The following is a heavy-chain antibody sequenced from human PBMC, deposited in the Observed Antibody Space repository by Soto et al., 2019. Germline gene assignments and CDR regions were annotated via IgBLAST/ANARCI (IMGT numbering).Heavy chain of an antibody. D-gene: IGHD3-10*01. J-gene: IGHJ4*02. CDR3: ASYGSGIRRFDY. CDR2: INAGNGNT. Sequence: QVQLVQSGAEVKKPGASVKVSCKASGYTFASDAMHRVRQAPGQRLEWMGWINAGNGNTKYSQKFQGRVTITRDTSASTAYMELSSLRSEDTAVYYCASYGSGIRRFDYWGQGTLVTVSS. CDR1: GYTFASDA. V-gene: IGHV1-3*01.